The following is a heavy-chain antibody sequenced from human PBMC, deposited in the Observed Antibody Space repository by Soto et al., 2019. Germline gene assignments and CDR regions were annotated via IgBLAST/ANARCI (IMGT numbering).Heavy chain of an antibody. D-gene: IGHD4-17*01. J-gene: IGHJ5*02. CDR1: GYTVTSYA. CDR3: ARDLYGDPTPSWFDP. Sequence: QVQLVQSGAEVKKPGASVKVSCKASGYTVTSYAMHWVRQAPGQRLEWMGWINAGNGNTKYSQKFQGRVTITRDTSASTAYMELSSLRSEDTAVYYCARDLYGDPTPSWFDPWGQGTLVTVSS. V-gene: IGHV1-3*01. CDR2: INAGNGNT.